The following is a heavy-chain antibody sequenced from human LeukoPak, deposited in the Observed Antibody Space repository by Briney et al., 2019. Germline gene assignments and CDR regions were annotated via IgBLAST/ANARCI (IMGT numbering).Heavy chain of an antibody. CDR1: GFSLSTSGMC. D-gene: IGHD6-19*01. V-gene: IGHV2-70*11. Sequence: SGPALVKPTQTLTLTCTFSGFSLSTSGMCVSWIRQPPGKALEWLARIDWDDDKYYSTSLKTRLTISKDTSKNQVVLTMTNMDPVDTATYYCARIQTPYSSGWQALAGAFDYWGQGTLVTVSS. CDR3: ARIQTPYSSGWQALAGAFDY. CDR2: IDWDDDK. J-gene: IGHJ4*02.